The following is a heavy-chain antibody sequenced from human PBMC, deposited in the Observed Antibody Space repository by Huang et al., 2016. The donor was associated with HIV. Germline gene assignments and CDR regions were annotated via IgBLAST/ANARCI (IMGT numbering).Heavy chain of an antibody. J-gene: IGHJ4*02. CDR2: INTKTGNP. CDR3: ARYRLTGTFLDS. CDR1: GYTFTTYS. V-gene: IGHV7-4-1*02. D-gene: IGHD3-9*01. Sequence: QVQLVQSGSELRKPGASVKVSCKASGYTFTTYSLIWVRQAPGQGLDWMGWINTKTGNPTYAQGFTGRFVFSLDTTVNTAYLQISSLKTDDTAKYFGARYRLTGTFLDSWGQGTQVTVSS.